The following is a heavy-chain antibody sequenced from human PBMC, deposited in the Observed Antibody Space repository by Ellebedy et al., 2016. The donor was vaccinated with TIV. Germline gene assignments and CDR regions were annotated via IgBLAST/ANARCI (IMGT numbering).Heavy chain of an antibody. Sequence: SGPTLVKPTQTLTLTCTFSGFSLSTTRVSVSWIRQPPGKALEWLARIDWDDDKYFNTHLRTRLTISKDTSKNQVVLTMTNMDPVDTATYYCARTDGSGWAFDSWGQGTLVTVSS. CDR1: GFSLSTTRVS. V-gene: IGHV2-70*11. CDR3: ARTDGSGWAFDS. J-gene: IGHJ4*02. D-gene: IGHD6-19*01. CDR2: IDWDDDK.